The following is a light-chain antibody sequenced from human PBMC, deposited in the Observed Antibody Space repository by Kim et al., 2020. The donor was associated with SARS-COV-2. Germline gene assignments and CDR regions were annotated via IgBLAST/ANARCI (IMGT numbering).Light chain of an antibody. V-gene: IGKV1-27*01. CDR3: QRYNTAPWT. J-gene: IGKJ1*01. Sequence: ASGGDSVTLTCRSRQDISKLLAWYQQKPGEAPTLLLFRAYVLQSGVPSRFSGGGSGTDFTLTISSLQPEDVAPYYCQRYNTAPWTFGQGTKVDIK. CDR2: RAY. CDR1: QDISKL.